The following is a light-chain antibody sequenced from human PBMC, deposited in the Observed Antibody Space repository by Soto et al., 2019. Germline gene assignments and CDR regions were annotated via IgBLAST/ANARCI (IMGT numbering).Light chain of an antibody. CDR2: AAS. Sequence: DIQMTQSPSSLSASVGDRVTITCRASQSISTYLNWYQHKPGKAPTLLIYAASTLQSGVSSRFSGSGSGTDFSLTISGLQAEDFQTYYCEHSYSTRREVGGGTKVDIK. V-gene: IGKV1-39*01. CDR3: EHSYSTRRE. J-gene: IGKJ4*01. CDR1: QSISTY.